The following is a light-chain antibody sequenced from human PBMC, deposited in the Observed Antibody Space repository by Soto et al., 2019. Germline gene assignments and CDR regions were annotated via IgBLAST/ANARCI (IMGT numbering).Light chain of an antibody. J-gene: IGKJ5*01. CDR2: GAS. CDR1: QSVSSN. Sequence: DIVMTQSPATLSVSPGERATISCRASQSVSSNLAWYRQKPGQAPRRLIPGASTRATGIPARLSGSASGTEFTLTITSLRSEDFAAYYCQQYDNWPITFGQGTRLEIK. CDR3: QQYDNWPIT. V-gene: IGKV3-15*01.